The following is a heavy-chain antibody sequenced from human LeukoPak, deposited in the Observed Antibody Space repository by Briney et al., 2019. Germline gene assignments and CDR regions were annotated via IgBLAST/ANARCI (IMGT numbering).Heavy chain of an antibody. J-gene: IGHJ4*02. CDR1: GYTITELS. V-gene: IGHV1-24*01. Sequence: ASVKVSCKVSGYTITELSMHWVRQAPGKGLEWMGGFDPEDGETIYAQKFQCRVTMTEDTSTDTAYMELSSLRSEDTAVYYCATHPRIAVAGTFDYWGQGTLVTVSS. CDR3: ATHPRIAVAGTFDY. CDR2: FDPEDGET. D-gene: IGHD6-19*01.